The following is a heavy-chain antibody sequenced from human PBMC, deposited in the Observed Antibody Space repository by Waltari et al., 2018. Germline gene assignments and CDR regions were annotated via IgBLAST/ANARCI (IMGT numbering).Heavy chain of an antibody. Sequence: QVQLQESGPGLVKPSETLSLTCAVSGYSISSGYYWGWIRQPPGKGLEWIGSIYHSGSTYYTPSLKSRVTISVDTSKNQFSLKLSSVTAADTAVYYCASRIVGATNFDYWGQGTLVTVSS. D-gene: IGHD1-26*01. CDR2: IYHSGST. CDR3: ASRIVGATNFDY. V-gene: IGHV4-38-2*01. CDR1: GYSISSGYY. J-gene: IGHJ4*02.